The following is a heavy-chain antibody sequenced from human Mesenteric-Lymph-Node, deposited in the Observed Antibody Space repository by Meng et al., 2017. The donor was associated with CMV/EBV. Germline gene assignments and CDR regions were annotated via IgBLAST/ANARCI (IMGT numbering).Heavy chain of an antibody. Sequence: ASVKVSCKASGYMFTGYYMHWVRLAPGQGLEKMGWMNPNTGAKNYAQKFRGRVTMTRDTSINTAYIELSNLRSDDTAVYYCAREGSGYTWDYWGQGTLVTVSS. CDR1: GYMFTGYY. CDR3: AREGSGYTWDY. CDR2: MNPNTGAK. D-gene: IGHD5-12*01. J-gene: IGHJ4*02. V-gene: IGHV1-2*02.